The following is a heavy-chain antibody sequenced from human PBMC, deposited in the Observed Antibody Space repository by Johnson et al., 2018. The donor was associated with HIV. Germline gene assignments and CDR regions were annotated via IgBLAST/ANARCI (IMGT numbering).Heavy chain of an antibody. CDR3: ARELSGDAFDI. Sequence: VQLVESGGGVVRPGGSLRLSCAASGFTFHDYGMSWVRQAPGKGLEWVSVFYSGGITHYADSVKGRFTISRDNSKNTLYLQMNSLRAEDTAVYYCARELSGDAFDIWGQGTRVTVS. CDR1: GFTFHDYG. V-gene: IGHV3-66*01. J-gene: IGHJ3*02. CDR2: FYSGGIT. D-gene: IGHD1-26*01.